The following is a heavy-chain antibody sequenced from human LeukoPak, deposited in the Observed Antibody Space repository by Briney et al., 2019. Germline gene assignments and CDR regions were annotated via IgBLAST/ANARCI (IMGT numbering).Heavy chain of an antibody. J-gene: IGHJ3*02. CDR3: ASGYDSSGYYRPDAFDI. V-gene: IGHV4-59*08. Sequence: PSETLSLTCTVSSGSISSYYWSWIRQPPGKGLEWIGYIYYSGSTNYNPSLKSRVTISVDTSKNQFSLKLSSVTAADTAVYYCASGYDSSGYYRPDAFDIWGQGTMVTVSS. D-gene: IGHD3-22*01. CDR1: SGSISSYY. CDR2: IYYSGST.